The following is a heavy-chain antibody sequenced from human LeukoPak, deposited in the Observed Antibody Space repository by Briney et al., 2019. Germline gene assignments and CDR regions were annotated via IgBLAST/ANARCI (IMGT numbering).Heavy chain of an antibody. D-gene: IGHD3-22*01. Sequence: GGSLRLSCAASGFTFSSYAMSWVRQAPGKGLEWVSAISGSGGSTYYADSVKGRFTISRDNSKNTLHLQMNSLRAEDTAVYYCAKTLSPYYYDSSGYYSGFDYWGQGTLVTVSS. V-gene: IGHV3-23*01. CDR2: ISGSGGST. CDR3: AKTLSPYYYDSSGYYSGFDY. J-gene: IGHJ4*02. CDR1: GFTFSSYA.